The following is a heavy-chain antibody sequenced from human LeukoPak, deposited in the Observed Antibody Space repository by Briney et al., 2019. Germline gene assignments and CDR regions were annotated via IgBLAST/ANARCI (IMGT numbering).Heavy chain of an antibody. J-gene: IGHJ4*02. Sequence: GGSLRLSCAASGFTFNNYNMNWVRQAPGKALEWVSSITSSGTYIFYADSVKGRFTISRDNAKNSLYLQMNSLRAEDTALYYCSTDVGGRPRLNYFDYWGQGTLVTVSS. CDR3: STDVGGRPRLNYFDY. D-gene: IGHD3-16*01. CDR2: ITSSGTYI. V-gene: IGHV3-21*04. CDR1: GFTFNNYN.